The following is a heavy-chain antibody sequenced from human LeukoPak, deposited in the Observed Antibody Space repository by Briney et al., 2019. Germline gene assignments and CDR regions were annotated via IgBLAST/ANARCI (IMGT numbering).Heavy chain of an antibody. D-gene: IGHD3-22*01. CDR1: GFTFDDYA. V-gene: IGHV3-9*01. CDR2: ISWNGGDI. Sequence: GRSLRLSCAASGFTFDDYAMHWVRQVPGKGLEWVSGISWNGGDIGYADSVKGRFTISRDNAKNSLYLQMSSLRPEDTALYYCAKDVGSMIVVVGHWGQGTLVTVSS. CDR3: AKDVGSMIVVVGH. J-gene: IGHJ4*02.